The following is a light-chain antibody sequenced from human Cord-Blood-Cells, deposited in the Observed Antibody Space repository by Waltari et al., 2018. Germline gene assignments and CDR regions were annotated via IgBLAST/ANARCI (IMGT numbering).Light chain of an antibody. CDR3: QVYYSTPFT. CDR1: QSVLYSSNNKNY. V-gene: IGKV4-1*01. J-gene: IGKJ3*01. CDR2: WAS. Sequence: DIVMTQSPDSLAVSLGERATINCKSSQSVLYSSNNKNYLAWYQQKPGQPPKLLIYWASTREAGVPDRVSGSGSGTDFTLTISSLQAEDVAVYYCQVYYSTPFTFGPGTKVDIK.